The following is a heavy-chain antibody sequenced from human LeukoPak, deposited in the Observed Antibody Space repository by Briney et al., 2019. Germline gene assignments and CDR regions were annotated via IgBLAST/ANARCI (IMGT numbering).Heavy chain of an antibody. V-gene: IGHV4-39*07. CDR2: IYHSVST. CDR1: GGSISSSSYY. D-gene: IGHD3-10*01. CDR3: ARETSPSLYGSGPNWFDP. Sequence: TSETLSLTCTVSGGSISSSSYYWGWIRQPPGKGLEWIGSIYHSVSTYDNPSLKSRVAISVDTSKNQFSLKLSSVTAADTAVYYCARETSPSLYGSGPNWFDPWGQGTLVTVSS. J-gene: IGHJ5*02.